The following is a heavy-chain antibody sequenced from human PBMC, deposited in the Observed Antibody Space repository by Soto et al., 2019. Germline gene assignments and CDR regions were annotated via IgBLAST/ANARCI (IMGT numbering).Heavy chain of an antibody. CDR3: ARDDWKLEGGYCSSPSCYKFDY. Sequence: QVQLVQSGAEVKKPGASVKVSCKASGYTFTSYGISWVRQAPGQGLEWMGWISAYNGNTNYAQKLQGRVTMTTDTSTSTAYLELRSLRSDDTAVYYCARDDWKLEGGYCSSPSCYKFDYWGQGTLVTVSS. CDR1: GYTFTSYG. CDR2: ISAYNGNT. D-gene: IGHD2-2*02. V-gene: IGHV1-18*01. J-gene: IGHJ4*02.